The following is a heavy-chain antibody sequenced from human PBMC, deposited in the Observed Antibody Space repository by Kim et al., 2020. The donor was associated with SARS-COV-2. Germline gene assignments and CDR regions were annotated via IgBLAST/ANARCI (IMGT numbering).Heavy chain of an antibody. CDR3: ARHIAAGSNWNYPFDS. V-gene: IGHV4-39*01. J-gene: IGHJ3*02. CDR1: GGSISSSSYY. CDR2: IYYSGST. D-gene: IGHD1-7*01. Sequence: SETLSLTCTVSGGSISSSSYYWGWIRQPPGKGLEWIGSIYYSGSTYYNPSLKSRVTISVDTSKNQFSLKLSSVTAADTAVYYCARHIAAGSNWNYPFDSWGPGTMVTVSS.